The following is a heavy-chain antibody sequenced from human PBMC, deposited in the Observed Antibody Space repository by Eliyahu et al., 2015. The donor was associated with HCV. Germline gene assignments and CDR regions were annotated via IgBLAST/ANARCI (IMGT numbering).Heavy chain of an antibody. CDR2: VSHDGSTK. V-gene: IGHV3-30*19. J-gene: IGHJ4*02. CDR1: GFXFXVYG. CDR3: ARDRSTVNFSGLY. Sequence: QGQLVESGGGVVQPGRSLRLSCEASGFXFXVYGMYXHWVRQAPGKGLEWLAAVSHDGSTKYFSDSVKGRFTISRDNSKNMLYLQMDSLRAEDTAVYFCARDRSTVNFSGLYWGQGTLVTVSS. D-gene: IGHD4-11*01.